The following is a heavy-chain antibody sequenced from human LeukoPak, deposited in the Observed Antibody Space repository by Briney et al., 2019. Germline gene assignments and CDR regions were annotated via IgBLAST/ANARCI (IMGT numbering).Heavy chain of an antibody. CDR2: ISSTSSYI. V-gene: IGHV3-21*01. CDR3: AREGFPAAYDY. CDR1: GFTFSSHT. D-gene: IGHD2-15*01. J-gene: IGHJ4*02. Sequence: GGSLRLSCAASGFTFSSHTMNWVRQAPGKGLEWVSSISSTSSYIYYADSVKGRFTISRDNAKNLLYLQMNSLRAEDTAVYYCAREGFPAAYDYWGQGTLVTVSS.